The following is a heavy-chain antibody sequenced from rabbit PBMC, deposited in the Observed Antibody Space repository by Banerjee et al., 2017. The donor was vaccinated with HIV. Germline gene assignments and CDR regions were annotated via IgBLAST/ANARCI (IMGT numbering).Heavy chain of an antibody. V-gene: IGHV1S47*01. J-gene: IGHJ4*01. Sequence: QEQLVESGGDLVQPEGSLTLTCKASGFDFSSNAMCWVRQAPGKGPEWIACIYNGDGSTYYASWVNGRFTIFRSTSLNTVTLQMTSLTAADTATYFCARLQHYASGSPYYYFNLWGQGTLVTVS. CDR3: ARLQHYASGSPYYYFNL. CDR2: IYNGDGST. D-gene: IGHD1-1*01. CDR1: GFDFSSNA.